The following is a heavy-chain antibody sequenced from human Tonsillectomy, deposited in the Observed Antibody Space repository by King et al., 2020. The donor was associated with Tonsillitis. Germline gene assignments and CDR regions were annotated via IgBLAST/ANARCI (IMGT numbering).Heavy chain of an antibody. CDR2: IYWDDDK. CDR3: AHRGRITIFGVVIDSDWYDP. V-gene: IGHV2-5*02. J-gene: IGHJ5*02. Sequence: ITLKESGPTLVKPPQNLTLTCTFSGFSLSTSGVGVGWIRRPPGKALEWLALIYWDDDKRYSPSLQSRLTITKDTSKNQVVLTMTNMDPVDTATYYCAHRGRITIFGVVIDSDWYDPWGQGTLVTVSS. CDR1: GFSLSTSGVG. D-gene: IGHD3-3*01.